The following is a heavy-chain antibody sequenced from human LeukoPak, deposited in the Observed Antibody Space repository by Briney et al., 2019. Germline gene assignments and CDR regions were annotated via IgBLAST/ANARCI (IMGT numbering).Heavy chain of an antibody. V-gene: IGHV1-46*01. Sequence: ASVKVSCKACGYSFTYHYMHWLRQVPGQGLEWIGIINPSDGSTTYAQKFQGRVTMTRDMSTSTVYMELSSLRSEDTAVYYCAKTPVGMVTLDYWGQGTLVTVSS. CDR2: INPSDGST. D-gene: IGHD5-24*01. J-gene: IGHJ4*02. CDR1: GYSFTYHY. CDR3: AKTPVGMVTLDY.